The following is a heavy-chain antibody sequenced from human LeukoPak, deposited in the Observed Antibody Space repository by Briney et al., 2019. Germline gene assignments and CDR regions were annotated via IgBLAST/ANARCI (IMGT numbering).Heavy chain of an antibody. J-gene: IGHJ2*01. Sequence: SETLSLTCTVSGGSISSHYWSWIRQPPGKGLEWLAYIFYSGSTNYNPSLRNRVTISVDTSKNQFSLKLSSVTAADTAVYYCARVGYSSGWSHFDLWGRGTLVTVSS. CDR2: IFYSGST. CDR3: ARVGYSSGWSHFDL. CDR1: GGSISSHY. V-gene: IGHV4-59*11. D-gene: IGHD6-19*01.